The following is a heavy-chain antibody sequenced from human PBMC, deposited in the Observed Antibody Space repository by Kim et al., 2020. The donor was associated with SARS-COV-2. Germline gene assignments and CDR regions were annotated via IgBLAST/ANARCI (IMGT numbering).Heavy chain of an antibody. CDR1: GGSISSYY. Sequence: SETLSLTCTVSGGSISSYYWSWIRQPPGKGLEWIGYIYYSGSTNYNPSLKSRVTISVDTSKNQFSLKLSSVTAADTAVYYCARDVELWAYYGSGHWFDPWGQGTLVTVSS. V-gene: IGHV4-59*01. CDR3: ARDVELWAYYGSGHWFDP. CDR2: IYYSGST. D-gene: IGHD3-10*01. J-gene: IGHJ5*02.